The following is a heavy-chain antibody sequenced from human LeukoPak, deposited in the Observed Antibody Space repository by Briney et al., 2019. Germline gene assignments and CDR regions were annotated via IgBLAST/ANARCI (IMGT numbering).Heavy chain of an antibody. CDR2: ISGSGGST. V-gene: IGHV3-23*01. J-gene: IGHJ4*02. CDR3: AKEPDIVVVPAAAYFDY. Sequence: PGGSLRLSCAASGFTFSSYAMSWVRQAPGKGLEWVSAISGSGGSTYYADSVKGRFTISRDNSKNTLYLQMNSLRAEDTAVYYCAKEPDIVVVPAAAYFDYWGQGTLVTVSS. CDR1: GFTFSSYA. D-gene: IGHD2-2*01.